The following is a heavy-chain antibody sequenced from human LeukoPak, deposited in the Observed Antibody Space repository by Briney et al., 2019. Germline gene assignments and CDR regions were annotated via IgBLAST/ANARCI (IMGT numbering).Heavy chain of an antibody. Sequence: SVKVSCKASGGTFSSYAISWVRQAPGQGLEWMGGIIPIFGTANYAQKFQGRVTITTDESTSTAYMELSSLRSEDTTVYYCARAAATALHFDYWGQGTLVTVSS. CDR1: GGTFSSYA. CDR3: ARAAATALHFDY. D-gene: IGHD6-25*01. J-gene: IGHJ4*02. CDR2: IIPIFGTA. V-gene: IGHV1-69*05.